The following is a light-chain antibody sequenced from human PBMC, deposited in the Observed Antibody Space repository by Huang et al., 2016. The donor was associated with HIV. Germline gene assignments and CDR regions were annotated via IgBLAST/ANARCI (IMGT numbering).Light chain of an antibody. V-gene: IGKV3-11*01. J-gene: IGKJ4*01. CDR1: QRVSHY. CDR3: QESDTWPRLT. CDR2: GAS. Sequence: IVLTQSPASLSLSPGERATLSCRASQRVSHYLACYQHKPGQPPRLLIYGASRRAADSPARFNGTGSGTDFTLTSSSLETEDSAVYYCQESDTWPRLTLGGGTKVEIK.